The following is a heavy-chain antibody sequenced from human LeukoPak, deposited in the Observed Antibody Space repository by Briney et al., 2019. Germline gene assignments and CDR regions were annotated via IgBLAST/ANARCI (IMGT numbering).Heavy chain of an antibody. V-gene: IGHV3-43D*04. D-gene: IGHD5-12*01. CDR1: GFTFDDYA. J-gene: IGHJ6*04. CDR2: ISWDGGST. CDR3: AKDKEYSGFGPILSGYYYGMDV. Sequence: PGGSLRLSCAASGFTFDDYAMHWVRQAPGKGLEWVSLISWDGGSTYYADSVKGRFTISRDNSRHTLYLQMNSLGAEDTALYYCAKDKEYSGFGPILSGYYYGMDVWSKGTTVTVSS.